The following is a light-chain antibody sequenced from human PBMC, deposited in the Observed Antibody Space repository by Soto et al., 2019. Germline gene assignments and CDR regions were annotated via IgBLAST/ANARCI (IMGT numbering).Light chain of an antibody. CDR2: GAS. CDR1: QSVSSN. J-gene: IGKJ1*01. Sequence: EIVMTQSPATLSVSPGERATLSCRASQSVSSNFAWYQQKPGQAPRLLIYGASTSATGIPARFSGSGSGTEVTLTISSLQSEDFAVYYCQQYNNWPPWTFGQGTKVDIK. V-gene: IGKV3-15*01. CDR3: QQYNNWPPWT.